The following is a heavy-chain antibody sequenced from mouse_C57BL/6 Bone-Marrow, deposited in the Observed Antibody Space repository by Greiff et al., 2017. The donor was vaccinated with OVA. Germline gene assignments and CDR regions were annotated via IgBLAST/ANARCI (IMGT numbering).Heavy chain of an antibody. CDR3: ARQGTVDY. D-gene: IGHD3-3*01. Sequence: EVQGVESGGDLVKPGGSLKLSCAASGFTFSSYGMSWVRQTPDKRLEWVATISSGGSYTYYPDSVKGRFTISRDNAKNTLYLQMSSLKCEDTAMYYCARQGTVDYWGQGTTLTVSS. J-gene: IGHJ2*01. V-gene: IGHV5-6*01. CDR1: GFTFSSYG. CDR2: ISSGGSYT.